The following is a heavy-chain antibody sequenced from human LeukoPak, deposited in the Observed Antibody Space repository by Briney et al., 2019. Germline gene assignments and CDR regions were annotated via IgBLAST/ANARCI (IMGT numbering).Heavy chain of an antibody. Sequence: GGSLRLSCAASGFTFSIYSMNWVRQAPGKGLEWVSSIGGSSSSLYYAESVKGRFTISRDNARNSLYLQMDSLRAEDTAVYYCAKEAGQDYGALDAFDVWGQGTMVTVSS. D-gene: IGHD4-17*01. V-gene: IGHV3-21*01. CDR3: AKEAGQDYGALDAFDV. J-gene: IGHJ3*01. CDR1: GFTFSIYS. CDR2: IGGSSSSL.